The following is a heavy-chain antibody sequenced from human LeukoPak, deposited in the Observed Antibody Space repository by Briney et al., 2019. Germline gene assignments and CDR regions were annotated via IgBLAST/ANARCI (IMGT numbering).Heavy chain of an antibody. CDR3: ARLGLEAYGNAGYYYLDY. CDR1: GYSFANYW. V-gene: IGHV5-51*01. CDR2: IYAGDSDT. D-gene: IGHD3-9*01. Sequence: GESLKISCTGSGYSFANYWIGWGRQMPGKGLEWIGTIYAGDSDTRYRPSFQGQVTISADKSISTAYLLWSSLKASDTAMYYCARLGLEAYGNAGYYYLDYWGQGALVTVSS. J-gene: IGHJ4*02.